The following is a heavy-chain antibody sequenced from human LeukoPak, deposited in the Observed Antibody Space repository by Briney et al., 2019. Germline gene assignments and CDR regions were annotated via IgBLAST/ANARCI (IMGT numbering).Heavy chain of an antibody. V-gene: IGHV4-39*01. Sequence: PSETLSLTCTVSGGSISSGSYYWGWVRQPPGKGLEWIGSISYSGSTSYYPSLKSRVTISVDTSKNQFSLKLSSVTAADTAMYYCARQMTGISMVRGAYNWCDPWGQGTLVTVSS. CDR1: GGSISSGSYY. D-gene: IGHD3-10*01. J-gene: IGHJ5*02. CDR2: ISYSGST. CDR3: ARQMTGISMVRGAYNWCDP.